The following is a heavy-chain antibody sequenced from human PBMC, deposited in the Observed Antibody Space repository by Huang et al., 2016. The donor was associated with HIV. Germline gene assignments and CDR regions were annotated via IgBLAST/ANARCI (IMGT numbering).Heavy chain of an antibody. D-gene: IGHD1-26*01. CDR2: ITNDGSNK. CDR1: GFTYSSYG. CDR3: AKDAIVGAQSGPDY. V-gene: IGHV3-30*18. Sequence: QVQLVESGGGVVQPGRSLRLSCADSGFTYSSYGMHWVRRAPGKGLVWVAVITNDGSNKYYSDSVKCRFTISRDNSKNTLYLQMNSLRAEDTAVYYCAKDAIVGAQSGPDYWGQGTLVTVSS. J-gene: IGHJ4*02.